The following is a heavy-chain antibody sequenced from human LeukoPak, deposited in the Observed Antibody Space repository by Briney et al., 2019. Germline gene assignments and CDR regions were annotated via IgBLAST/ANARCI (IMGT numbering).Heavy chain of an antibody. CDR3: ARGPGVRGVITDY. CDR1: GGSFSGYY. CDR2: INHSGST. V-gene: IGHV4-34*01. D-gene: IGHD3-10*01. J-gene: IGHJ4*02. Sequence: PSETLSLTCAVYGGSFSGYYWSWTRQPPGKGLEWIGEINHSGSTNYNPSLKSRVTISVDTSKNQFSLKLSSVTAADTAVYYCARGPGVRGVITDYWGQGTLVTVSS.